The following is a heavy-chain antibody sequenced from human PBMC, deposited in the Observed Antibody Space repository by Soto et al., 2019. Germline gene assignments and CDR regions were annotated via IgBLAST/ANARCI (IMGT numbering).Heavy chain of an antibody. CDR2: IYYSGST. CDR1: GGSISSYC. D-gene: IGHD4-17*01. Sequence: PSETLCLTCSVSGGSISSYCWSWIRQPPGKGLEWIGYIYYSGSTNYNPSLKSRVTISVDTSKNQFSLKLSSVTAADTAAYYCARRYGATLDYWGKGTLVPVSS. J-gene: IGHJ4*02. V-gene: IGHV4-59*08. CDR3: ARRYGATLDY.